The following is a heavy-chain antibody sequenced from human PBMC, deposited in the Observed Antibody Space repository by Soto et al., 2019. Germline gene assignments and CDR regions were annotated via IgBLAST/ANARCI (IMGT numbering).Heavy chain of an antibody. V-gene: IGHV1-2*02. CDR3: ARASGSPLTVYAALGF. J-gene: IGHJ4*02. Sequence: QVQLVQSGAEMKKLGASVKVSCKASGYSFTHYYVHWVRQAPGQGLEWMGWINPYTSTTTYAPKFEGRIRMTGDNSGSPAYLERSGRRSDDSALYFGARASGSPLTVYAALGFWGQGTLVAVSS. CDR2: INPYTSTT. CDR1: GYSFTHYY. D-gene: IGHD2-8*01.